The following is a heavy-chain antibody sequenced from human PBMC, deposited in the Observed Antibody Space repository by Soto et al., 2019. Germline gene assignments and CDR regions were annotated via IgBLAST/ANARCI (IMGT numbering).Heavy chain of an antibody. V-gene: IGHV1-18*01. CDR3: ATGQXXXXXXXXXXXXXV. J-gene: IGHJ6*02. Sequence: VKVYCKASGYTFTNYGISWVRQAPGQGLEWMGWINVYNGNTKYAQKVQGRVTMTTDTSTSTAYMELRSLRSDDTAGYYCATGQXXXXXXXXXXXXXVWGQGTTGTGSS. CDR1: GYTFTNYG. CDR2: INVYNGNT.